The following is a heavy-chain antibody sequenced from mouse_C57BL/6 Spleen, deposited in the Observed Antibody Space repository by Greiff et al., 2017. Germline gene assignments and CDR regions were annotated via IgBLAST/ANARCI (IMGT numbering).Heavy chain of an antibody. CDR2: IYPVSGET. V-gene: IGHV1-11*01. CDR3: GTGYYEDYAMDY. Sequence: VQLVESGAELASPGASVTLSCKASGYTFTDHIMNWVKKRPGQGLEWIGRIYPVSGETNYNQKFMGKATFSVDRSSSTVYMVLNSLTSEDPAVYYCGTGYYEDYAMDYWGQGTSVTVSS. D-gene: IGHD2-3*01. J-gene: IGHJ4*01. CDR1: GYTFTDHI.